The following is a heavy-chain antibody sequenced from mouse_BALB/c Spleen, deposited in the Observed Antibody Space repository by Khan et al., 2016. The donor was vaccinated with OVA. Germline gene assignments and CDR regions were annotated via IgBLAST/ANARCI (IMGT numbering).Heavy chain of an antibody. V-gene: IGHV2-6-5*01. CDR1: GFSLNDYG. Sequence: QVQLKESGPGLVAPSQSLSITCTVSGFSLNDYGVSWIRQPPGKGLEWLGVIWGGGNTYYNSALKSRLSISKDNSKSQVFLKMSSLQTDDTAMYYCAKFVLSYYFSFDYWGQGTSVTVSS. CDR2: IWGGGNT. J-gene: IGHJ4*01. CDR3: AKFVLSYYFSFDY.